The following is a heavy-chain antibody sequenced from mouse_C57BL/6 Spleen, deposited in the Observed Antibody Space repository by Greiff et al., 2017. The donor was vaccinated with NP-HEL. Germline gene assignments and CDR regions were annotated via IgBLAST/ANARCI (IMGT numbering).Heavy chain of an antibody. D-gene: IGHD1-1*01. J-gene: IGHJ1*03. CDR2: ISYSGST. Sequence: EVKLQESGPGMVKPSQSLSLTCTVTGYSITSGYDWHWIRHFPGNKLEWMGYISYSGSTNYNPSLKSRISITHDTSKNHFFLKLNSVTTEDTATYYCASRDYYGSSYWYFDVWGTGTTVTVSS. CDR1: GYSITSGYD. CDR3: ASRDYYGSSYWYFDV. V-gene: IGHV3-1*01.